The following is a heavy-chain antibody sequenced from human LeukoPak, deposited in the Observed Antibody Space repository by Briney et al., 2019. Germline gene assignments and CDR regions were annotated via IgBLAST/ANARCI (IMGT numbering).Heavy chain of an antibody. CDR1: GFTFSNFV. CDR3: ARDFRYYYDSSGYSYFDY. CDR2: INDNGYNT. Sequence: GGSLRLSCSASGFTFSNFVMHWVRQAPGKGLEYVAIINDNGYNTDYAGSVKGRFTVARDNSKNTLYPQMSSLRAEDTAVYYCARDFRYYYDSSGYSYFDYWGQGTLVTVSS. V-gene: IGHV3-64*04. D-gene: IGHD3-22*01. J-gene: IGHJ4*02.